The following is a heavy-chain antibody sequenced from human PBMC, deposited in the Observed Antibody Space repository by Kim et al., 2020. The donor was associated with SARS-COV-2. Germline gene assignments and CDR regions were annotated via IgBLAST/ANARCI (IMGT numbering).Heavy chain of an antibody. J-gene: IGHJ4*02. CDR2: A. V-gene: IGHV1-69*06. D-gene: IGHD6-13*01. Sequence: ANYAQKFQGSVTITADKSTSTAYMELSSLRSEDTAVYYCATEGPAAGYFDYWGQGTLVTVSS. CDR3: ATEGPAAGYFDY.